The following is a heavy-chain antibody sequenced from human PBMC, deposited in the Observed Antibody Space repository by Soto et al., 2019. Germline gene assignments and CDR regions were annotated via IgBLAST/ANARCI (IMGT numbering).Heavy chain of an antibody. V-gene: IGHV3-23*01. CDR1: GFTFSSYA. D-gene: IGHD2-15*01. Sequence: EVQLLESGGGLVPPGGSLRLSCAASGFTFSSYAMSWVRQAPGKGLEWVSAISGSGGSTYYADSVKGRFTISRDNSKNTLYLQMNSLRAEDTAVYYCAKSPAQYCSGGSCYLDYWGQGTLVTVSS. CDR3: AKSPAQYCSGGSCYLDY. J-gene: IGHJ4*02. CDR2: ISGSGGST.